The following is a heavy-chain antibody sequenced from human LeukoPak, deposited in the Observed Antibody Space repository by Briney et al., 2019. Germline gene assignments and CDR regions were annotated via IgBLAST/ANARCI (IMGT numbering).Heavy chain of an antibody. CDR2: IRSKANSYAT. Sequence: GGSLRLSCAASGFTFSGSAIHWVRQASGKGLEWVGRIRSKANSYATSSAASVKGRFTISRDDSKNTPYLQMNSLKTEDTAVYYCTRDYGVLFDYWGQGTLVTVSS. CDR1: GFTFSGSA. CDR3: TRDYGVLFDY. J-gene: IGHJ4*02. V-gene: IGHV3-73*01. D-gene: IGHD4-17*01.